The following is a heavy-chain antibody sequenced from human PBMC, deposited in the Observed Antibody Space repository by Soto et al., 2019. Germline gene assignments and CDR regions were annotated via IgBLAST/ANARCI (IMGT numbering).Heavy chain of an antibody. J-gene: IGHJ6*02. V-gene: IGHV3-30-3*01. Sequence: GGSLRLSCAAPGFTFSSYAMHWVRQAPGKGLEWVAVISYDGSNKYYADSVKGRFTISRDNSKNTLYLQMNSLRAEDTAVYYCARDPAYDFWSGSLAYYYYYGMDVWGQGTTVTVSS. CDR3: ARDPAYDFWSGSLAYYYYYGMDV. D-gene: IGHD3-3*01. CDR1: GFTFSSYA. CDR2: ISYDGSNK.